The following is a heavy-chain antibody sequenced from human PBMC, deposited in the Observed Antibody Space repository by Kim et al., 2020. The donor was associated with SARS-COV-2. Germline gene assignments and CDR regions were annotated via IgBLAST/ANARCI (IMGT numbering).Heavy chain of an antibody. Sequence: SETLSLTCSVSAYSISSNSYYWGWIRQPPGKGLEWIGTIHFSGATYYNPSLKSRATVSLDTSKNQFSLKLRSVTAADTAIYYCERDTPAPSKAGDAMDVWGQGTTVTVSS. D-gene: IGHD3-3*02. J-gene: IGHJ6*02. CDR2: IHFSGAT. CDR3: ERDTPAPSKAGDAMDV. CDR1: AYSISSNSYY. V-gene: IGHV4-39*07.